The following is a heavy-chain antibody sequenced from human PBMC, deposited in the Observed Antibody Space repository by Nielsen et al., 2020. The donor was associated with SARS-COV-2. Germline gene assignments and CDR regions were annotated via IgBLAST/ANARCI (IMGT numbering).Heavy chain of an antibody. CDR3: AKGGGDY. CDR1: GFTFSSYG. J-gene: IGHJ4*02. D-gene: IGHD3-16*01. Sequence: GESLKISCAASGFTFSSYGMHWVRQAPGKGLEWVAVISYDGSNKCYADSVKGRFTISRDNSKNTLYLQMNSLRAEDTAVYYCAKGGGDYWGQGTLVTVSS. CDR2: ISYDGSNK. V-gene: IGHV3-30*18.